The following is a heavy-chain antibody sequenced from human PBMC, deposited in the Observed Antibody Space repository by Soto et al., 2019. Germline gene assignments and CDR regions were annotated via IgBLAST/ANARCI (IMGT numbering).Heavy chain of an antibody. V-gene: IGHV5-10-1*01. Sequence: GESLKISCKGSGYSFTSYWISWVRQMPGKGLEWMGRIDPSDSYTNYSPSFQGHVTISADKSISTAYLQWSSLKASDTAMYYCARAYGSGIKESSPFDYWGQGTLVTVSS. CDR1: GYSFTSYW. D-gene: IGHD3-10*01. J-gene: IGHJ4*02. CDR3: ARAYGSGIKESSPFDY. CDR2: IDPSDSYT.